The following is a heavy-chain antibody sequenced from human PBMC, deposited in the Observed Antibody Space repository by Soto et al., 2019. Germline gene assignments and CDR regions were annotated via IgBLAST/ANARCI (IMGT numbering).Heavy chain of an antibody. J-gene: IGHJ4*02. CDR2: IWYDGSSK. D-gene: IGHD2-15*01. CDR3: VRAHCSGGSCYWGPLDY. V-gene: IGHV3-33*01. CDR1: GFTFSSHG. Sequence: QVQLAESGGGVVQPGRSLRLSCAASGFTFSSHGRHWVRQAPGKGLEWVAVIWYDGSSKYYADSVKGRFTISRDNSKNTLFLQMNSLRAEDTAVYYCVRAHCSGGSCYWGPLDYWGQGTLVTVSS.